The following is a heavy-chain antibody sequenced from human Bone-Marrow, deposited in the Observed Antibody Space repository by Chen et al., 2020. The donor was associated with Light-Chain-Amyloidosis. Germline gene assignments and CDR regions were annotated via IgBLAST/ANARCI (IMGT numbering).Heavy chain of an antibody. D-gene: IGHD4-17*01. Sequence: DVHLVESGGGLVQPGGSLRLSCAGPGFTFSTSAMPWVRQAPGKGLEWVSAISRSGTTFYADSVKGRFTISRHSSKNTYLQMHSLRVEDTAVYYCAKLASGDYVDSWGRGSLVTVSS. CDR2: ISRSGTT. J-gene: IGHJ4*02. CDR1: GFTFSTSA. CDR3: AKLASGDYVDS. V-gene: IGHV3-23*04.